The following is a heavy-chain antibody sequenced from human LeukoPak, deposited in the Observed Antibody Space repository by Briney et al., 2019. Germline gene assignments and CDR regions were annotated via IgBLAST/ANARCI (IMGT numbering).Heavy chain of an antibody. CDR3: ARDRSPYSYGAYYFDY. CDR2: IIPIFGTA. Sequence: SVKASCKASGGTFSSYAISWVRQAPGEGLEWMGGIIPIFGTANYAQKFQGRVTINTDESTSTAYMELSSLRSEDTAVYYCARDRSPYSYGAYYFDYWGQGTLVTVSS. D-gene: IGHD4-11*01. J-gene: IGHJ4*02. CDR1: GGTFSSYA. V-gene: IGHV1-69*05.